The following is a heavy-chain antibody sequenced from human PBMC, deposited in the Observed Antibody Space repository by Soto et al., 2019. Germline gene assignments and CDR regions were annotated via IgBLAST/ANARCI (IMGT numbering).Heavy chain of an antibody. J-gene: IGHJ4*02. CDR3: ARAAIQGQQVEGQPPTSQTLDY. CDR1: GESFSGYY. D-gene: IGHD1-26*01. CDR2: INNSGSI. Sequence: PSETLSLTCAVYGESFSGYYWSWIRQPPGEGLEWIGEINNSGSINYNPSLKSRVTMSADTSKNQFSLKLTSITAADTAVYYCARAAIQGQQVEGQPPTSQTLDYWGQG. V-gene: IGHV4-34*01.